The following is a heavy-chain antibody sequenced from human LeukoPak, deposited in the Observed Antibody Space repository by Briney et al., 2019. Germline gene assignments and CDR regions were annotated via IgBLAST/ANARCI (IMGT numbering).Heavy chain of an antibody. Sequence: GGSLRLSCAASGFTFSSYGMHWVRQAPGKGLEWVAVIWYDGSNKYYADSVKGRFTISRDNSKNTLYLQMNSLRAEDTAVYYCARDGPDNWNEYNFDYWGQGTLVTVSS. V-gene: IGHV3-33*01. CDR2: IWYDGSNK. CDR1: GFTFSSYG. CDR3: ARDGPDNWNEYNFDY. D-gene: IGHD1-1*01. J-gene: IGHJ4*02.